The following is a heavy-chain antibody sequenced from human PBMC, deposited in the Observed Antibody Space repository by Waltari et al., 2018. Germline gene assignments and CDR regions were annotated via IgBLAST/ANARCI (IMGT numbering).Heavy chain of an antibody. Sequence: QVQLQESGPGLVKPSETLSLTCTVSGGSISSYYWSWIRQPPGKGLEWIGYIYYSGSTNYNPSLKGRGTISVDTSKNQFSLKLRSVTAADTAVYYCARVFRLGDFDYWGQGTLVTVSS. J-gene: IGHJ4*02. CDR3: ARVFRLGDFDY. V-gene: IGHV4-59*01. CDR1: GGSISSYY. CDR2: IYYSGST. D-gene: IGHD1-26*01.